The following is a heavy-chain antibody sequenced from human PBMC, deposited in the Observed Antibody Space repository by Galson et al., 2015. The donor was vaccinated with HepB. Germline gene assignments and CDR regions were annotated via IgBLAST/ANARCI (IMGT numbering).Heavy chain of an antibody. CDR2: ISGTGART. CDR3: AIDVRGGCRDISCNF. D-gene: IGHD2-2*01. CDR1: GLTFSDYA. J-gene: IGHJ4*02. V-gene: IGHV3-23*01. Sequence: SLRLSCAGSGLTFSDYAVNWVRQAPGKGLEWVSRISGTGARTKDADSVKGRFTISRDNSKNTVSLQMSGLRAEDTGIYYCAIDVRGGCRDISCNFWGQGVLVTVAS.